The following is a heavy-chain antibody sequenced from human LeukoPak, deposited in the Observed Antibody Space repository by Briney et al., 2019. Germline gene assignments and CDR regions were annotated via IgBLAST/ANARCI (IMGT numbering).Heavy chain of an antibody. Sequence: GGSLRLSCAASGFTFSSYSMNWVRQAPGKGLEWVSSISSSSSYIYYADSVKGRFTISRDNAKNSLYLQMNSLRAEDTAVYYCARDRGYDYVWGSYRSEDYWGQGTLVTVSS. J-gene: IGHJ4*02. V-gene: IGHV3-21*01. CDR3: ARDRGYDYVWGSYRSEDY. CDR2: ISSSSSYI. CDR1: GFTFSSYS. D-gene: IGHD3-16*02.